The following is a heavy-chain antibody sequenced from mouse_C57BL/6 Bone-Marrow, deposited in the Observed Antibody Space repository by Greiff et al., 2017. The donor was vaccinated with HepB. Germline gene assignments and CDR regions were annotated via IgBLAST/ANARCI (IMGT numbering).Heavy chain of an antibody. CDR2: INPGSGGT. V-gene: IGHV1-54*01. J-gene: IGHJ3*01. CDR3: ARIPDYDGAWFAY. CDR1: GYAFTNYL. D-gene: IGHD2-4*01. Sequence: QVQLQQSGAELVRPGTSVKVSCKASGYAFTNYLIEWVKQRPGQGLEWIGVINPGSGGTNYNEKFKGKATLTADKSSRTAYMQLSSLTSEDSAVYFCARIPDYDGAWFAYWGQGTLVTVSA.